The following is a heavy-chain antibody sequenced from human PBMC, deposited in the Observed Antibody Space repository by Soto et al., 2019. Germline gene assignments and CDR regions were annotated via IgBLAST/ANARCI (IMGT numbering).Heavy chain of an antibody. CDR1: GFTFSSYA. J-gene: IGHJ5*02. CDR3: AKDLVGATYFALTP. D-gene: IGHD1-26*01. Sequence: SGGSLRLSCAASGFTFSSYAMSWVRQAPGKGLEWVSAISGSGGSTYYADSVKGRFTISRDNSKNTLYLQMNSLRAEDTAVYYCAKDLVGATYFALTPWGQGTLVTVSS. CDR2: ISGSGGST. V-gene: IGHV3-23*01.